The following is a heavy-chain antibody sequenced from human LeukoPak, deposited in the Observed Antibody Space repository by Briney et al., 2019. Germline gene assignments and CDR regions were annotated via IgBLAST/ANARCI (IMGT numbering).Heavy chain of an antibody. V-gene: IGHV3-74*01. Sequence: PGGSLRLSCAASGFTFSSYWMHWVRQAPGKGLVWVSRINTDGSSTSYADSVKGRFTISRDNAKNTLYLQMNSLRAEDTAVYYCARVTGSSSRARIPPASWFDPWGQGTLVTVSS. CDR3: ARVTGSSSRARIPPASWFDP. CDR1: GFTFSSYW. J-gene: IGHJ5*02. CDR2: INTDGSST. D-gene: IGHD6-6*01.